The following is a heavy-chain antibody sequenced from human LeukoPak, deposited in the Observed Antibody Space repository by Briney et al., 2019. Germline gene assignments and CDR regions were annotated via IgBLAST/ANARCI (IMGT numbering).Heavy chain of an antibody. CDR1: EFTFSDYY. V-gene: IGHV3-53*01. J-gene: IGHJ4*02. CDR3: ATESPSCGGDCFGY. D-gene: IGHD2-21*01. CDR2: IYSGGTT. Sequence: GGSLRLSCAASEFTFSDYYMSWVRQAPGKGLEWVSVIYSGGTTYYADSMKGRFTISRDNSKNTLCLQMNSLRAADTAVYYCATESPSCGGDCFGYWGQGTLVTVSS.